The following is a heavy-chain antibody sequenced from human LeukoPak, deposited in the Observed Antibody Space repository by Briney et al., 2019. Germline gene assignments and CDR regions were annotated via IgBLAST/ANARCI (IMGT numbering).Heavy chain of an antibody. CDR1: GGSFSGYQ. CDR3: ARGHRYYGSGSPDAFDI. Sequence: NTSETLSLTCAVYGGSFSGYQWSWIRQPPGKGLEWIGEISHSGSTNYNPSLKSRVTISVDTSKNQFSLKLSSVTAADTAVYYCARGHRYYGSGSPDAFDIWGQGTMVTVSS. J-gene: IGHJ3*02. V-gene: IGHV4-34*01. CDR2: ISHSGST. D-gene: IGHD3-10*01.